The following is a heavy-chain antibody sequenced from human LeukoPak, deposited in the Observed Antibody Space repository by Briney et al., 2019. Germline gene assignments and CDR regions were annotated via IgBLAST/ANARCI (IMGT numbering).Heavy chain of an antibody. D-gene: IGHD5-12*01. CDR1: GFTFSGYS. CDR2: ISSRSSTL. V-gene: IGHV3-48*01. CDR3: ARDGSYGGYGDY. J-gene: IGHJ4*02. Sequence: GGSLRLSCAASGFTFSGYSMNWVRQAPGKGLEWVSYISSRSSTLYYADSVKGRFTISRDNAINSLYLQMNSLRAEDTAVYYCARDGSYGGYGDYWGQGTLVTVSS.